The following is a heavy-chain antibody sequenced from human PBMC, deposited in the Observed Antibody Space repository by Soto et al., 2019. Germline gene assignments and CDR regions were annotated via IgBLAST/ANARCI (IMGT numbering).Heavy chain of an antibody. CDR1: GFTFSSYA. Sequence: WGSLRLSCAASGFTFSSYAMSWVRQAPGKGLEWVSAISGSGGSTYYADSVKGRFTISRDNSKNTLYLQMNSLRAEDTAVYYCAKGVYLEMATITVPFDYWGQGTLVTVSS. D-gene: IGHD5-12*01. V-gene: IGHV3-23*01. J-gene: IGHJ4*02. CDR2: ISGSGGST. CDR3: AKGVYLEMATITVPFDY.